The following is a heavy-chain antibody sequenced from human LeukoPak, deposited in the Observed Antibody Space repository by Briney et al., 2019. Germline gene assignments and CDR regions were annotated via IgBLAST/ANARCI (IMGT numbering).Heavy chain of an antibody. D-gene: IGHD1-1*01. V-gene: IGHV6-1*01. CDR1: GDSFSSSSAG. CDR2: TYYRSKWYN. J-gene: IGHJ4*02. CDR3: ARGYYWFSF. Sequence: SQTLSLTCDISGDSFSSSSAGWSWIRQSPSRGLEWLGKTYYRSKWYNDYAGSVKSRITINPDTSKNQFSLQLISVTPEDAAVYYCARGYYWFSFWGQGTLVTVSS.